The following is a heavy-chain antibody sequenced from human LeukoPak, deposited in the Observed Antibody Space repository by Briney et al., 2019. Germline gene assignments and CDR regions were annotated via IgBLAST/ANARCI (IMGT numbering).Heavy chain of an antibody. V-gene: IGHV1-18*01. CDR3: ARGASSSWYDDAFDI. J-gene: IGHJ3*02. CDR2: ISAYNGDT. D-gene: IGHD6-13*01. CDR1: GYTFTSYG. Sequence: RASVKVSCKASGYTFTSYGISWVQQAPGQGLEWMGWISAYNGDTNYAQKLQGRVTMTTDTSTSTAYMELRSLRSDDTAVYYCARGASSSWYDDAFDIWGQGTMVTVSS.